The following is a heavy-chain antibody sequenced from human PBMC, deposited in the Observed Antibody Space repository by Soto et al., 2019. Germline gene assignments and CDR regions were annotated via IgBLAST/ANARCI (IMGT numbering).Heavy chain of an antibody. CDR1: GYTFTSYA. D-gene: IGHD6-19*01. V-gene: IGHV1-3*01. CDR2: INAGNGNT. CDR3: ARREDLYSSGCLDY. J-gene: IGHJ4*02. Sequence: SCKASGYTFTSYAMHWVRQAPGQRLEWMGWINAGNGNTKYSQKFQGRVTITRDTSASTAYMELSSLRSEDTAVYYCARREDLYSSGCLDYWGQGTLVTVSS.